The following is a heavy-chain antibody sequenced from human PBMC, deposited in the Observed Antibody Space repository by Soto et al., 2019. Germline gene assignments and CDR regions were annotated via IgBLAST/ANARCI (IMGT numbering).Heavy chain of an antibody. D-gene: IGHD2-21*01. CDR3: TIGRWSGEVFDI. J-gene: IGHJ3*02. CDR2: IIPMLGIA. V-gene: IGHV1-69*02. CDR1: GGTFSTYS. Sequence: QVQLVQSGAEVKKPGSSVKVSCKDSGGTFSTYSMFWVPQAPGKGLEWMGRIIPMLGIANHAQRFQDGVTITADKSTAPANMELSSLRSEDTALYSCTIGRWSGEVFDIWGQGTMVTVSS.